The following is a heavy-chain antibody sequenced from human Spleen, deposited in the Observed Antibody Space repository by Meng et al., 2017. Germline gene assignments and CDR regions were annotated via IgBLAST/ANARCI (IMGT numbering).Heavy chain of an antibody. V-gene: IGHV3-21*01. CDR2: ISSTGDSL. J-gene: IGHJ4*02. CDR1: GFTVTSNE. Sequence: GGSLRLSCAASGFTVTSNEMSWIRQAPGKGLEWVSSISSTGDSLYYADSVKGRFTISRDNAKNSLFLQMNSLRAEDTAVYYCARAWEVVYWGQGTLVTVSS. D-gene: IGHD1-26*01. CDR3: ARAWEVVY.